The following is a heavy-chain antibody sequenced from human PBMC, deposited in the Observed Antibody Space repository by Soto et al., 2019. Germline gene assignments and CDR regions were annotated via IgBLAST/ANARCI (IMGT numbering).Heavy chain of an antibody. D-gene: IGHD5-12*01. CDR3: ARRIVARETFDY. CDR2: IYYAGST. J-gene: IGHJ4*02. Sequence: SETLSLTCTAFGGSMISYYWSWIRQPPGRGLEWIGFIYYAGSTKYNPSLNSRVTISVDTSKNQFSLTVTSVTAADTAVYYCARRIVARETFDYWGRGTLVTVSS. V-gene: IGHV4-59*08. CDR1: GGSMISYY.